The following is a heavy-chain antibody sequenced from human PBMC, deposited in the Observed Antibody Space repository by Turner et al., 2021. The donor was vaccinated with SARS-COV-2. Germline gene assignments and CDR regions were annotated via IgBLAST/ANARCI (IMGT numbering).Heavy chain of an antibody. Sequence: QVQLQESGPGLVKPSQTMSLTCTVSGCSISSGGYYWVWILQHPGKGLEWIGYIYYSGSTYYNSSLKSRVTISVDTSKNQFSLQLSSVTAADTAVYYCAVQLWLRGAFDIWGQGTMVTVSS. D-gene: IGHD5-18*01. CDR1: GCSISSGGYY. CDR3: AVQLWLRGAFDI. J-gene: IGHJ3*02. V-gene: IGHV4-31*03. CDR2: IYYSGST.